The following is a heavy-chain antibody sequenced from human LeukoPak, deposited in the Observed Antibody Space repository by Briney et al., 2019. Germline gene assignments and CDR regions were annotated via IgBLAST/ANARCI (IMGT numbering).Heavy chain of an antibody. CDR2: ISDTGDSA. D-gene: IGHD3-22*01. CDR1: GFNFRAYW. Sequence: GGSLRLSCTTSGFNFRAYWMAWVRQAPGKGLEWVSGISDTGDSAYYADSVRGRFTISRDSSKNTLYLQMNSLRAEDTAVYYCAKVWRGNYYDYWGQGTLVTVSS. J-gene: IGHJ4*02. CDR3: AKVWRGNYYDY. V-gene: IGHV3-23*01.